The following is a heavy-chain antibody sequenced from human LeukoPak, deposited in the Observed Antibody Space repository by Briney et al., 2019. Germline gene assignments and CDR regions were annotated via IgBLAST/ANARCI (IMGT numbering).Heavy chain of an antibody. CDR1: GFTFSTYS. J-gene: IGHJ4*02. Sequence: PGGSLRLSCAASGFTFSTYSMHWVRQAPGKGLVWVSRINSDGSTTNYADSVQGRFTIPRDNAKNTLYLQMNSLRAEDTAVYYCARARYSLDYWGQGTLVTVSS. CDR3: ARARYSLDY. CDR2: INSDGSTT. D-gene: IGHD3-9*01. V-gene: IGHV3-74*01.